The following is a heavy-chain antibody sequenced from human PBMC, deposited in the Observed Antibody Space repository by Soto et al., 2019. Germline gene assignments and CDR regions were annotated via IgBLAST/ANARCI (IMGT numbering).Heavy chain of an antibody. Sequence: QVQLVQSGAEVKKPGASVNVSCKASGYSFTSYDINWVRQAPGQGLEWMGRMSPNSANTGYAQKFQGRVTMTRSTSISTAYMELSSLRSEDTAVYYCARGPPNWGFDSWGQGTLVIVSS. CDR3: ARGPPNWGFDS. CDR2: MSPNSANT. CDR1: GYSFTSYD. D-gene: IGHD7-27*01. J-gene: IGHJ5*01. V-gene: IGHV1-8*01.